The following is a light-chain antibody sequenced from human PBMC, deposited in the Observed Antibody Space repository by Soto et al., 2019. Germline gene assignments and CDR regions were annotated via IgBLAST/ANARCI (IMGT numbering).Light chain of an antibody. CDR2: GAS. CDR3: QQYGSSIT. J-gene: IGKJ5*01. V-gene: IGKV3-20*01. Sequence: MSQSPAAVCVSPGERATLSCRASQSVSSSYLAWYQPKPGQAPRLLIYGASSRATGIPDRFSGSGSGTDFTLTISRLEPEDFAVYYCQQYGSSITFGQGTRLAI. CDR1: QSVSSSY.